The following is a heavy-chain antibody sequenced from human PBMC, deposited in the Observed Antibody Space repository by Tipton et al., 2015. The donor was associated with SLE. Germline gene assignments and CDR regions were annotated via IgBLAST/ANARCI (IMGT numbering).Heavy chain of an antibody. Sequence: SLRLSCAASGFTFSSYWMHWVRQAPGKGLVWVSRINSDGSSTSYADSVKGRFTISRDSAKNTLYLQMNSLRAEDTAVYYCARGRGGSNTYFDYWGQGTLVTVSS. D-gene: IGHD1-26*01. J-gene: IGHJ4*02. CDR3: ARGRGGSNTYFDY. CDR1: GFTFSSYW. CDR2: INSDGSST. V-gene: IGHV3-74*01.